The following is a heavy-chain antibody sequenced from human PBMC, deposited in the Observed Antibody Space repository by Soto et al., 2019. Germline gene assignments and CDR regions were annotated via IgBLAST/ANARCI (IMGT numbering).Heavy chain of an antibody. CDR3: ARDRGVAPPVAGNTHYYYYMDV. CDR2: ISAYNGNT. CDR1: GYSFTNYG. V-gene: IGHV1-18*01. Sequence: QDQLVQSGVEVKKPGASVKVSCKASGYSFTNYGITWVRQAPGQGFEWMGWISAYNGNTKYAQKLQGRVTMTTDASTSTAYLELRSLTSDDTAVYYCARDRGVAPPVAGNTHYYYYMDVWGKGTTFTVSS. D-gene: IGHD6-19*01. J-gene: IGHJ6*03.